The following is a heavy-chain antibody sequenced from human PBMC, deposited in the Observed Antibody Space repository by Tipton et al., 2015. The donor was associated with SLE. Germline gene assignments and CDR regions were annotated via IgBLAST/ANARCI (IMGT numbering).Heavy chain of an antibody. J-gene: IGHJ4*02. V-gene: IGHV3-23*01. CDR3: ATKWQLMGTAGDY. Sequence: SLRLSCAASGFSFGRYVMSWVRQAPGKGLEWVSSISGSGGGTNYADSAKGRFAISRDNSKNTLYLQMNSLRADDTAVYFCATKWQLMGTAGDYWGQGTLVIVSS. CDR1: GFSFGRYV. D-gene: IGHD1/OR15-1a*01. CDR2: ISGSGGGT.